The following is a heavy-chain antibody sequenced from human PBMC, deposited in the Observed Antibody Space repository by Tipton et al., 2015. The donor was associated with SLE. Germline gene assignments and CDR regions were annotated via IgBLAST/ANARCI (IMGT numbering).Heavy chain of an antibody. J-gene: IGHJ4*02. CDR3: ARGSTTWMF. CDR1: GGSLKGNY. Sequence: TLSLTCLVSGGSLKGNYWSWIRQPPGKGLEWIGYIYDTGSTDRNPSLKSRVSLSVDTAKNQFSLNLSFVTPADTAVYYCARGSTTWMFWGQGKLVTVSS. CDR2: IYDTGST. D-gene: IGHD1-1*01. V-gene: IGHV4-59*01.